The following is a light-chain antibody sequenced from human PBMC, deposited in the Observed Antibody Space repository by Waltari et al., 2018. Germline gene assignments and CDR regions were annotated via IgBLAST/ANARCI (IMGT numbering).Light chain of an antibody. CDR2: AAS. CDR3: QQARSFPIT. V-gene: IGKV1-12*01. Sequence: DIQLTQSPSSVSASVVDRVTITCRASQDISNWLAWYQQKPGKAPKLLIYAASSLQTGVPERFSGGGSGTEFTLTISSLRPEDFGTYYCQQARSFPITFGPGTKVDMK. CDR1: QDISNW. J-gene: IGKJ3*01.